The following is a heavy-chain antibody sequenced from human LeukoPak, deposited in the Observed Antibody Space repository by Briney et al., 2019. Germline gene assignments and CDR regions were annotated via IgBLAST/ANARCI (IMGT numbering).Heavy chain of an antibody. CDR3: ASDRIEVDAFDI. V-gene: IGHV4-61*02. J-gene: IGHJ3*02. D-gene: IGHD2-15*01. CDR2: IYTSGST. CDR1: GGPISSGSYF. Sequence: PSETLSLTCTVSGGPISSGSYFWSWIRQPAGKGLEWIGRIYTSGSTNYSPSLKSRVTISVDTSKNQFSLKLSSVTAADTAVYYCASDRIEVDAFDIWGQGTMVTVSS.